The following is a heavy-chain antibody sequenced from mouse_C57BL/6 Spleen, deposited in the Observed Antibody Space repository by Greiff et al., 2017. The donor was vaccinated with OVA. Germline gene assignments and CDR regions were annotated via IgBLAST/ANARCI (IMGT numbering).Heavy chain of an antibody. CDR2: IHPNSGST. CDR3: TRWNYGGYYVN. J-gene: IGHJ3*01. CDR1: GYTFTSYW. D-gene: IGHD2-3*01. V-gene: IGHV1-64*01. Sequence: VQLQQPGAELVKPGASVKLSCKASGYTFTSYWMHWVKQRPGQGLEWIGMIHPNSGSTNYNEKFKSKATLTVDKSSSTAYMQLSSLTSEDSAVYYCTRWNYGGYYVNWGQGTLVTVSA.